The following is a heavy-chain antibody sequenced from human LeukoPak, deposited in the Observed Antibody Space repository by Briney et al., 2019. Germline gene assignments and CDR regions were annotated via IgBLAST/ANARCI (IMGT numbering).Heavy chain of an antibody. V-gene: IGHV1-2*02. CDR1: GYTFTGYY. CDR3: ASSDGYNKAGYYYYMDV. CDR2: INPNTGGT. Sequence: ASVKVSCKASGYTFTGYYMHWVRQAPGQGLEWMGWINPNTGGTNYAQKFQGRVTMTWDTSISTAYMELRGLRSDDTAVFYCASSDGYNKAGYYYYMDVWGKGTTVTVSS. D-gene: IGHD5-24*01. J-gene: IGHJ6*03.